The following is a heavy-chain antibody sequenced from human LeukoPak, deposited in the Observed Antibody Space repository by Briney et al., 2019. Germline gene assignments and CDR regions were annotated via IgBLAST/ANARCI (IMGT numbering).Heavy chain of an antibody. D-gene: IGHD5-12*01. V-gene: IGHV3-7*04. CDR2: IKQDGSEK. CDR1: GFTFRSYW. Sequence: GGSLRLSCAASGFTFRSYWMSWVRQAPGKGLEWVANIKQDGSEKNYVDSVRGRFSISRDNAKNSLYLEMNSLRGEDTAVYYCARGGYLFDPWGQGTLVTVSS. CDR3: ARGGYLFDP. J-gene: IGHJ5*02.